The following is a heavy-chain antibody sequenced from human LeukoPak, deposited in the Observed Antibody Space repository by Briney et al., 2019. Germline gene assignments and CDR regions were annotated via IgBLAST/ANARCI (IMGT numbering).Heavy chain of an antibody. J-gene: IGHJ4*02. CDR1: GFTFSSYA. V-gene: IGHV3-23*01. CDR2: ISGSGGST. CDR3: AKGSGLLWFGESALDY. Sequence: GGSLRLSCAASGFTFSSYAMSWVRQAPGKGLEWVSAISGSGGSTYYADSVKGRFTISRDNSKNTLYLQMNSLRAEDAAVYYCAKGSGLLWFGESALDYWGQGTLVTVSS. D-gene: IGHD3-10*01.